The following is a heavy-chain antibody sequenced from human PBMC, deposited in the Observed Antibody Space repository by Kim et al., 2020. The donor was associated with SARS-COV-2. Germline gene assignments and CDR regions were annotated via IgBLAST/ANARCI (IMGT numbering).Heavy chain of an antibody. CDR3: ARDGNYYDSSGYYFLDAFDI. Sequence: GGSLRLSCAAYGFTFSSYAMHWVRQAPGKGLEWVAVISYDGSNKYYADSVKGRFTISRDNSKNTLYLQMNSLRAEDTAVYYCARDGNYYDSSGYYFLDAFDIWGQGTMVTVSS. D-gene: IGHD3-22*01. CDR1: GFTFSSYA. J-gene: IGHJ3*02. V-gene: IGHV3-30-3*01. CDR2: ISYDGSNK.